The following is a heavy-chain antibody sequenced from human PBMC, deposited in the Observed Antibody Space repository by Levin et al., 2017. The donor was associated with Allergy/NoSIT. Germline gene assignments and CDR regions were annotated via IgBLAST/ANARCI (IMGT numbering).Heavy chain of an antibody. Sequence: SETLSLTCAVYGGSFSGYYWSWIRQPPGKGLEWIGEINHSGSTNYNPSLKSRVTISVDTSKNQFSLKLSSVTAADTAVYYCAGWGFDYWGQGTLVTVSS. D-gene: IGHD1-26*01. V-gene: IGHV4-34*01. CDR2: INHSGST. CDR3: AGWGFDY. J-gene: IGHJ4*02. CDR1: GGSFSGYY.